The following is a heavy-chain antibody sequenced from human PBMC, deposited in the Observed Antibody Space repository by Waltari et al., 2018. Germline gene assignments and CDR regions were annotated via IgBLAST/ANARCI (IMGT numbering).Heavy chain of an antibody. Sequence: QLQLQESGPGLVKPSETLSLTCSVSGVSITSSSHYWGWIRKPPGQRLEWIATMSYSGDTFSSPALKSRLTISRDTSKNQLSLTLDSVTATDAAVYYCAIYMGASLGTAAFDVWSQGTMVTVSS. CDR1: GVSITSSSHY. J-gene: IGHJ3*01. CDR2: MSYSGDT. D-gene: IGHD1-1*01. CDR3: AIYMGASLGTAAFDV. V-gene: IGHV4-39*01.